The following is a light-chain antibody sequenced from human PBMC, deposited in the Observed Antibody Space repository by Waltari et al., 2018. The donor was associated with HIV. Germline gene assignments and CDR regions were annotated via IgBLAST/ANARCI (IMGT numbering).Light chain of an antibody. CDR3: QAWDSSNVV. Sequence: SYELTPPPSVSVSPGQTATITCSGDTLGDKFPSWYQQKSGQSPVLVIFKDRRFTGSSSGNTATLTISGTQALDEADYYCQAWDSSNVVFGGGTHLTVL. CDR2: KDR. V-gene: IGLV3-1*01. J-gene: IGLJ2*01. CDR1: TLGDKF.